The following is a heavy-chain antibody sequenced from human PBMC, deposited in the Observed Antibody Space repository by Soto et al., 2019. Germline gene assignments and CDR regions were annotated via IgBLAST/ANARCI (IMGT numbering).Heavy chain of an antibody. V-gene: IGHV1-69*13. J-gene: IGHJ4*02. CDR2: IIPIFGTA. Sequence: SVKVSCKASGGTFSSYAISWVRQAPGQGLEWMGGIIPIFGTANYAQKFQGRVTITADESTSTAYMELSSLRSEDTAVYYCARDHERYCSSTSCYNYFDYWGQGTLVTVSS. D-gene: IGHD2-2*02. CDR3: ARDHERYCSSTSCYNYFDY. CDR1: GGTFSSYA.